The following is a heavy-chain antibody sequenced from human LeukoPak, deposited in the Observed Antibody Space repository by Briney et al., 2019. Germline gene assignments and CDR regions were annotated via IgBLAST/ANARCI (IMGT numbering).Heavy chain of an antibody. V-gene: IGHV1-69*06. CDR1: GYTFSDYS. D-gene: IGHD3-10*01. CDR2: IIPIFGTA. CDR3: ARYMVRDYYYYYYMDV. Sequence: SVTVSCKTSGYTFSDYSIHWVRQAPGQGLEWMGGIIPIFGTANCAQKFQGRVTITADKSTSTAYMELSSPRSEDTAVYYCARYMVRDYYYYYYMDVWGKGTTVTVSS. J-gene: IGHJ6*03.